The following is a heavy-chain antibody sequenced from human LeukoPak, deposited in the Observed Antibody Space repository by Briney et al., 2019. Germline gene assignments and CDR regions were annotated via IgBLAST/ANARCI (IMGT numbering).Heavy chain of an antibody. CDR3: ARDLSGYDYGFDY. V-gene: IGHV3-30*03. J-gene: IGHJ4*02. CDR2: ISYDGRNK. Sequence: SGGSLRLSCAASGFTFSSYGMHWVRQAPGKGLEWVAVISYDGRNKYYADSVKGRFTISRDNSKNTLYLQMNSLRAEDTAMYYCARDLSGYDYGFDYWGQGTLVTVSS. D-gene: IGHD5-12*01. CDR1: GFTFSSYG.